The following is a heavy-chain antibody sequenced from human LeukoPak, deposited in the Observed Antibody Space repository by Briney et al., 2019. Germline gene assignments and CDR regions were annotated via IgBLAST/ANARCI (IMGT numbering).Heavy chain of an antibody. CDR2: VKQDGSEK. D-gene: IGHD1-14*01. CDR1: GFTFSSYW. J-gene: IGHJ6*03. CDR3: ARHGRRYTNKFNYYSYMDV. Sequence: GGSLRLSCSASGFTFSSYWVTWVRQAPGKGLEWVANVKQDGSEKNYVDSVKGRFTISRDNAKNSLYLQMNSLRVDDTAVYYCARHGRRYTNKFNYYSYMDVWGKGTAVTVSS. V-gene: IGHV3-7*01.